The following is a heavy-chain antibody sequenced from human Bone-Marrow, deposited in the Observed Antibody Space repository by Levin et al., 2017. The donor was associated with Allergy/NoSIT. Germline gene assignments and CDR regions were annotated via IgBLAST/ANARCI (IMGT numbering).Heavy chain of an antibody. Sequence: ASVKVSCKASGYTFIHYYIHWVRQAPGQGFEWMGFINPSVGNTNYAQKLQGRVTMTTDTSTDTVYMQLSSLRSEDTAVYYCARINSGYDYWGQGTLVTVSS. V-gene: IGHV1-46*01. CDR1: GYTFIHYY. CDR3: ARINSGYDY. J-gene: IGHJ4*02. D-gene: IGHD5-12*01. CDR2: INPSVGNT.